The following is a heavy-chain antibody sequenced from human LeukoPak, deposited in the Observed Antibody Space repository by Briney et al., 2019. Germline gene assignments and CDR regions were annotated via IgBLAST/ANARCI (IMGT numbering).Heavy chain of an antibody. J-gene: IGHJ4*02. V-gene: IGHV3-30*02. Sequence: PGGSLRLSCAASGFTFNSYNMHWVRQAPGKGLEWVAFIGYYGSTKYYADSVKGRFTISRDNSKNTLYLQMISLRAEDTALYYCAKDIQYAFDYWGQGALVTVSS. D-gene: IGHD2-21*01. CDR2: IGYYGSTK. CDR1: GFTFNSYN. CDR3: AKDIQYAFDY.